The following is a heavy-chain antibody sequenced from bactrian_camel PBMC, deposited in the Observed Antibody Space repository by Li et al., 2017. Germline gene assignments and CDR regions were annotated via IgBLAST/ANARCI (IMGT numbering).Heavy chain of an antibody. V-gene: IGHV3S9*01. CDR3: AADPGECRLVADGGPLPFFGN. J-gene: IGHJ4*01. D-gene: IGHD7*01. CDR2: IYDNGGT. CDR1: ESTYRSGC. Sequence: HVQLVESGGGSVEAGGSLRLSCVASESTYRSGCMGWYREAPGQAREGVAVIYDNGGTYYHDSVAGRFTISQDNAKNELQMDSLKPEDTGTYYCAADPGECRLVADGGPLPFFGNWGQGTQVTVS.